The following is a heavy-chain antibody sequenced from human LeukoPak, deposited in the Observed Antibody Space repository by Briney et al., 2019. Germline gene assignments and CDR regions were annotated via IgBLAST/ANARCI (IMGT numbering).Heavy chain of an antibody. J-gene: IGHJ4*02. Sequence: GGSLRLSCAASGFTVSSKYMNWVRQLPGKGLEWVSVIYGGGSTHYADSVKGRFTISRDNSKNTLYLQMNSLRAEDTAVYYCAKSSRYGTGWYGRIDYWGQGTLVTVS. CDR1: GFTVSSKY. D-gene: IGHD6-19*01. V-gene: IGHV3-53*01. CDR3: AKSSRYGTGWYGRIDY. CDR2: IYGGGST.